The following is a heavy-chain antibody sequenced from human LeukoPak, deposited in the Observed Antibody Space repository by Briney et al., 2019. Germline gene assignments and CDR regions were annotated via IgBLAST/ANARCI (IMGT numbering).Heavy chain of an antibody. D-gene: IGHD5-24*01. CDR3: ARDRGDDYNYDMDY. CDR1: GFTFSSYS. J-gene: IGHJ4*02. Sequence: GGSLRLSCAASGFTFSSYSMNWVRQAPGKGLEWVSSISSSSSYIYYADSVKGRFTISRDNAKNSLYLQMNSLRAEDTAVYYCARDRGDDYNYDMDYWGQGTLVTVSS. V-gene: IGHV3-21*01. CDR2: ISSSSSYI.